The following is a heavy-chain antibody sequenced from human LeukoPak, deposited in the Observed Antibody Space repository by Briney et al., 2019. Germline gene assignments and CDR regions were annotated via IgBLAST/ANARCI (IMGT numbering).Heavy chain of an antibody. CDR3: ARVLGEMATIYYYYYMDV. Sequence: GGSLRLSCAASGFTFSSYAMPWVRQAPGKGLEYVSAISSNGGSTYYANSVKGRFTISRDNSKNTLYLQMGSLRAEDMAVYYCARVLGEMATIYYYYYMDVWGKGTTVTVSS. V-gene: IGHV3-64*01. CDR2: ISSNGGST. CDR1: GFTFSSYA. D-gene: IGHD5-24*01. J-gene: IGHJ6*03.